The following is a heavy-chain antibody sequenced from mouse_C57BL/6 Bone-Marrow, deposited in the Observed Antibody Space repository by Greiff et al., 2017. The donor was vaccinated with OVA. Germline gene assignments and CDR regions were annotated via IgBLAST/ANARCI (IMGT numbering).Heavy chain of an antibody. D-gene: IGHD2-5*01. J-gene: IGHJ4*01. V-gene: IGHV1-15*01. CDR3: TRGYSNYYAMDY. CDR2: IDPETGGT. CDR1: GYTFTDYE. Sequence: VQRVESGAELVRPGASVTLSCKASGYTFTDYEMHWVKQTPVHGLEWIGAIDPETGGTAYNQKFKGKAILTADNSSSTAYMALRNLTSEDSAVYYCTRGYSNYYAMDYWGQGTSVTVSS.